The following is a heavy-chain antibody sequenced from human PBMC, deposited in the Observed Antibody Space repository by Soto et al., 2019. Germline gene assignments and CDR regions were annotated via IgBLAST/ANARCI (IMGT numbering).Heavy chain of an antibody. Sequence: EVQLMESGGGLVQPGGSLRLSCAASGFNFGAFWMAWVRQAPGKGLAGVADIKQDGSEKNYVDSVKGRVTISRDDAKNSLYLQMNRLRAEDTAVSYCAREPGYGAIDYWGLGTLVTIAS. CDR3: AREPGYGAIDY. CDR2: IKQDGSEK. J-gene: IGHJ4*02. CDR1: GFNFGAFW. V-gene: IGHV3-7*01. D-gene: IGHD5-18*01.